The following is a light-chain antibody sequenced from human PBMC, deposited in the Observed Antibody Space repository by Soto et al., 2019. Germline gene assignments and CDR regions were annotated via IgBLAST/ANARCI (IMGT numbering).Light chain of an antibody. J-gene: IGKJ1*01. CDR3: HQFGYSPRT. Sequence: EIVVTQSPGTLSLSPGERATLSCRASQSVSTSHLAWYQQKPGQAPRLLIYGASNRATGIPDRFSGSGSGTDFTLAIRRLEPEDFAVYYCHQFGYSPRTFGQGTKV. CDR1: QSVSTSH. V-gene: IGKV3-20*01. CDR2: GAS.